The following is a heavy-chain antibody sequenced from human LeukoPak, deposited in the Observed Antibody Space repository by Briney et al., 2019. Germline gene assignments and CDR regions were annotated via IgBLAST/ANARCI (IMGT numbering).Heavy chain of an antibody. V-gene: IGHV1-2*02. D-gene: IGHD6-25*01. Sequence: GASVKVSCKASGYNFSHNIHWVRQAPGRGHEFMGWINPKNGGTKYAQNFQGRVTMTRDTSISTVYMELSSLGSDDTAVYYCVVSIQAAAIPAFDSWSQGTLVTVSS. J-gene: IGHJ4*02. CDR2: INPKNGGT. CDR3: VVSIQAAAIPAFDS. CDR1: GYNFSHN.